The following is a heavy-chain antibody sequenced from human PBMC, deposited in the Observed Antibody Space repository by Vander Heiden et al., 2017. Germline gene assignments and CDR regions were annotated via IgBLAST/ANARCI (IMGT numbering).Heavy chain of an antibody. Sequence: VQLLESGGGSVQPRGSLSLSCAASGFAFTNYAMGWLRQAPGKGLEWVSGSNTGGNTYYADSVKGRFTISRDNSKSTLYLQMNSLRAEDTALYYCAKDGGKVKEDWGHGTLVTVSS. CDR1: GFAFTNYA. V-gene: IGHV3-23*01. D-gene: IGHD3-22*01. CDR3: AKDGGKVKED. J-gene: IGHJ4*01. CDR2: SNTGGNT.